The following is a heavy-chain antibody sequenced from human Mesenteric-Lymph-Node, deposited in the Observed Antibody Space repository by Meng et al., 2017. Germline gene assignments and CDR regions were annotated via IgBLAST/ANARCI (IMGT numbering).Heavy chain of an antibody. D-gene: IGHD2-15*01. CDR2: FNTNTGNP. V-gene: IGHV7-4-1*02. J-gene: IGHJ6*02. CDR1: GYTFTTYA. Sequence: QVQLVQSGSELKKPGASVKVSCKASGYTFTTYAVNWVRQVPGQGLDWMGWFNTNTGNPTYAQGFTGRFVFSLDTSVSTAYLQISSLKAEDTAVYYCARQYCSGGSCSGGDVWGQGTTVTVSS. CDR3: ARQYCSGGSCSGGDV.